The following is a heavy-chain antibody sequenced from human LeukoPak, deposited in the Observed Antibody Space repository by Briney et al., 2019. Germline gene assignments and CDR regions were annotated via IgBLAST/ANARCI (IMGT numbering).Heavy chain of an antibody. CDR1: GFSFSTYS. Sequence: GGSLRLSCTASGFSFSTYSMNWVRQAPGKGLEWVSYIVGSSSNIYYADSVKGRFTISRDNAKNSLYLQMDSLRAEDTAVCYCATDSPETAAFDYWGQGTLVTVSS. J-gene: IGHJ4*02. D-gene: IGHD1-1*01. CDR3: ATDSPETAAFDY. V-gene: IGHV3-48*04. CDR2: IVGSSSNI.